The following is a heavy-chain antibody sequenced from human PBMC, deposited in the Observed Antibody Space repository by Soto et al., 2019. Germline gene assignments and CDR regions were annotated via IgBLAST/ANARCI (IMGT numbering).Heavy chain of an antibody. CDR1: GGSISSYY. V-gene: IGHV4-59*08. J-gene: IGHJ4*02. Sequence: SETLSLTCTVSGGSISSYYWSWIRQPPGKGLEWIGYIYYSGSTNYNPSLKSRVTISVDTSKNQFSLKLSSVTAADTAVYYCAIYRYYDFWGSHGPWKSYFDYWGQGTVVTVSS. CDR2: IYYSGST. CDR3: AIYRYYDFWGSHGPWKSYFDY. D-gene: IGHD3-3*01.